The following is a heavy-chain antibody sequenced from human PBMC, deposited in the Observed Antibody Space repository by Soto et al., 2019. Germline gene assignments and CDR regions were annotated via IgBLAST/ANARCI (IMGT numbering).Heavy chain of an antibody. Sequence: QVHLEESGPGLVKPSETLSLICSVSGGSLNNADYFWSWIRHHPENGLEWIGYIYYSGSTRYNPSFKTRATLSIDTSKNQFSLRLNSVTVADTAVDFCARDEDYGGSRGGMDVWGRGTTVTVSS. D-gene: IGHD4-17*01. CDR1: GGSLNNADYF. CDR3: ARDEDYGGSRGGMDV. J-gene: IGHJ6*02. CDR2: IYYSGST. V-gene: IGHV4-31*03.